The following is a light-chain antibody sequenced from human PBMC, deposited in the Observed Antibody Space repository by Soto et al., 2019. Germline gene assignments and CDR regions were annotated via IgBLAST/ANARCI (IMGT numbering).Light chain of an antibody. Sequence: QSALTQPPSASGSPGQSVTISCTGTKNDIGVYDFVSWYQHHPGKAPRLIIYEVVQRPSGVPDRFSGSKSGNTASLTVSGLQAADDTDYFCRSYAGSNKYVLGSGTKFT. CDR3: RSYAGSNKYV. CDR1: KNDIGVYDF. V-gene: IGLV2-8*01. J-gene: IGLJ1*01. CDR2: EVV.